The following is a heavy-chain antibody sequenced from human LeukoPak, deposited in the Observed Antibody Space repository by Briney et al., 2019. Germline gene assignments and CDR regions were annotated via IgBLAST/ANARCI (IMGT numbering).Heavy chain of an antibody. CDR2: ISGSGGST. D-gene: IGHD2-2*01. Sequence: GGSLRLSCAASGFTFSSYAMSWVRQAPGKGLEWVSAISGSGGSTYYADSVKGRFTISRDNSKNTLYLQMNSLRAEDTAVYYCAKDPEDCSGTSCYLGYFDYWGQGTLVTVSS. V-gene: IGHV3-23*01. J-gene: IGHJ4*02. CDR1: GFTFSSYA. CDR3: AKDPEDCSGTSCYLGYFDY.